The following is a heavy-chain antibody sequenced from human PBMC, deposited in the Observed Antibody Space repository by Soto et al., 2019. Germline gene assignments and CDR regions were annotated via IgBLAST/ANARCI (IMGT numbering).Heavy chain of an antibody. CDR1: GYTFTSYG. V-gene: IGHV1-18*01. Sequence: GASVKVSCKASGYTFTSYGISWVRQAPGQGLEWMGWISAYNGNTNYAQKLQGRVTMTTDTSTSTAYMELRSLRSDDTAVYYCARDITWFGELSETNWFDPWGQGTLVTVSS. D-gene: IGHD3-10*01. J-gene: IGHJ5*02. CDR2: ISAYNGNT. CDR3: ARDITWFGELSETNWFDP.